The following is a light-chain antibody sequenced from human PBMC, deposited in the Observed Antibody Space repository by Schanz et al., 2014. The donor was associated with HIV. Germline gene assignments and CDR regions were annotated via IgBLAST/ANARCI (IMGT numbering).Light chain of an antibody. Sequence: QSVLTQPPSVSGAPGQRVTISCTGSSSNIGAGYDVNWYQHLPGTAPKLLIYDNTNRPSGVPDRFSGSKSGNTASLTVSGLQAEDEADYYCSSYAGSNNVFGTGTKLTVL. CDR2: DNT. CDR1: SSNIGAGYD. J-gene: IGLJ1*01. CDR3: SSYAGSNNV. V-gene: IGLV1-40*01.